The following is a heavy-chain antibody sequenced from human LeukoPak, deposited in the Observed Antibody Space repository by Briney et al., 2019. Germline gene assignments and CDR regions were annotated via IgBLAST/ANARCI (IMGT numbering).Heavy chain of an antibody. CDR1: GFTFSTYA. V-gene: IGHV3-48*02. D-gene: IGHD6-19*01. Sequence: GGSLRLSCAASGFTFSTYAMSWVRQAPGEGLEWISYKPRGRNNIYYSDSVKGRFAVSIDPAKNSVYLQMNSLRDEDTAVYYCSSWLGDLLLSLWGQGTMVTVSS. CDR3: SSWLGDLLLSL. CDR2: KPRGRNNI. J-gene: IGHJ3*01.